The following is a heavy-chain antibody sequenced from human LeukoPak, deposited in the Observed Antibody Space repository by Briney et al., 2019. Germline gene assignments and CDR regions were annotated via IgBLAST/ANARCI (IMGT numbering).Heavy chain of an antibody. Sequence: SETLSLTCDVSGVSIRSYWWSWVRKPAGKGLEWIGRIYTTGRTNYSPSFQSRVTMSIDMSSNQFSLTLSSVTAADTAVYHCARSGYTISAYHSDFWGQGAPVTVSS. V-gene: IGHV4-4*07. D-gene: IGHD5-18*01. CDR2: IYTTGRT. CDR3: ARSGYTISAYHSDF. CDR1: GVSIRSYW. J-gene: IGHJ4*02.